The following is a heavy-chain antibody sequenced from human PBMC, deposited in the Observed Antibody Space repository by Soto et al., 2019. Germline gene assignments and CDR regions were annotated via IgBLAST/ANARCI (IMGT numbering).Heavy chain of an antibody. CDR2: IIPIFGTA. Sequence: SVKVSCKASGGTFSSYAISWVRQAPAQGLEWMGGIIPIFGTANYAQKFQGRVTITADKSTSTAYMELSSLRSEDTAVYYCARNDILTGYPEYYFDYWGQGTLVTVSS. D-gene: IGHD3-9*01. V-gene: IGHV1-69*06. CDR3: ARNDILTGYPEYYFDY. J-gene: IGHJ4*02. CDR1: GGTFSSYA.